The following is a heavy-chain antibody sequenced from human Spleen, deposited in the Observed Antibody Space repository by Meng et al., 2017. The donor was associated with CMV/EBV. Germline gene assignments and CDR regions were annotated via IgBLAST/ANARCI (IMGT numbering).Heavy chain of an antibody. V-gene: IGHV3-48*04. CDR2: ISSSSSTI. Sequence: GGSLRLSCAASGFTFSSYSMNWVRQAPGKGLEWVSYISSSSSTIYYADSVKGRFTISRDNAKDSLYLQMNSLRAEDTAVYYCVRSYDFWSATFDIWGQGTLVTVSS. J-gene: IGHJ3*02. CDR3: VRSYDFWSATFDI. CDR1: GFTFSSYS. D-gene: IGHD3-3*01.